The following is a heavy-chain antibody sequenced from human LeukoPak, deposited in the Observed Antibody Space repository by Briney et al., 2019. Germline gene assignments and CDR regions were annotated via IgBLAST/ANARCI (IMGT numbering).Heavy chain of an antibody. Sequence: PSETLSLTCTVSGGSISSYYWSWIRQPPGKGLEWIGYIYYSGSTNYNPSLKSRVTISVDTSKNQFSLKLSSVTAADTAVYYCARASLSSSTSCYSGDWFDPWGQGTLVTVSS. V-gene: IGHV4-59*01. D-gene: IGHD2-2*01. CDR3: ARASLSSSTSCYSGDWFDP. CDR2: IYYSGST. J-gene: IGHJ5*02. CDR1: GGSISSYY.